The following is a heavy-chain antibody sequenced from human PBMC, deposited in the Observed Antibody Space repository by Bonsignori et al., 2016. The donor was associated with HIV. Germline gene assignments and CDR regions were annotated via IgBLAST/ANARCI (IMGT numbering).Heavy chain of an antibody. D-gene: IGHD4-17*01. CDR3: AGVYGDYNFDY. V-gene: IGHV3-11*04. J-gene: IGHJ4*02. Sequence: WIRQPPGKGLEWVSYISSSGSTIYYADSVKGRFTISRDNAKNSLYLQMNSLRAEDTAVYYCAGVYGDYNFDYWGQGTLVTVSS. CDR2: ISSSGSTI.